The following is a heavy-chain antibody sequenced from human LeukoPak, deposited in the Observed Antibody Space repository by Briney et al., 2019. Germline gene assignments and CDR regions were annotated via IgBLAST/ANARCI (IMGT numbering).Heavy chain of an antibody. CDR2: IIPIFGTA. CDR1: GGTFSSYA. J-gene: IGHJ4*02. Sequence: GASVKVSRKASGGTFSSYAISWVRQAPGQGLEWMGGIIPIFGTANYAQKFQGRVTITADESTSTAYMELSSLRSEDTAVYYCASSVSDIVVVPAAGRWYFDYWGQGTLVTVSS. D-gene: IGHD2-2*01. CDR3: ASSVSDIVVVPAAGRWYFDY. V-gene: IGHV1-69*01.